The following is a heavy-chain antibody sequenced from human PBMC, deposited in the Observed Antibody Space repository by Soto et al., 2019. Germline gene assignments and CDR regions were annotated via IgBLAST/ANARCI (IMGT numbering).Heavy chain of an antibody. CDR2: INPNSGGT. V-gene: IGHV1-2*04. CDR3: ARGLGYYYDSSGYYDFDY. J-gene: IGHJ4*02. D-gene: IGHD3-22*01. Sequence: ASLKVSCKASGYTFTGYYMHWVRQAPGQGREWMGWINPNSGGTNYAQKFQGWVTMTRDTSISTAYMELSRLRSDDTAVYYCARGLGYYYDSSGYYDFDYWGQGXLVTVSS. CDR1: GYTFTGYY.